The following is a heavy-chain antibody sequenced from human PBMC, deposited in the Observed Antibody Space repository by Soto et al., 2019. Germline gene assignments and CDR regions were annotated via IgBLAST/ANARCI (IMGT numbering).Heavy chain of an antibody. Sequence: GGSLRLSCAASGFTFSSYGMHWVRQAPGKGLEWVAVISYDGSNKYYADSVKGRFTISRDNSKDTLYLQMNSLRAEDTAVYYCAPWFGAFDYWGQGTLVTVSS. V-gene: IGHV3-30*03. D-gene: IGHD3-10*01. CDR2: ISYDGSNK. CDR3: APWFGAFDY. CDR1: GFTFSSYG. J-gene: IGHJ4*02.